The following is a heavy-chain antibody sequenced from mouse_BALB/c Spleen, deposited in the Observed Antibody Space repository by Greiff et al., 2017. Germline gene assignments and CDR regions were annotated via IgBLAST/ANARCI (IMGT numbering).Heavy chain of an antibody. Sequence: VQLQESVAELARPGASVKMSCKASGYTFTSYTMHWVKQRPGQGLEWIGYINPSSGYTNYNQKFKDKATLTADKSSSTAYMQLSSLTSEDSAVYYCARSRYFDVWGAGTTVTVSS. CDR1: GYTFTSYT. V-gene: IGHV1-4*01. CDR2: INPSSGYT. CDR3: ARSRYFDV. J-gene: IGHJ1*01.